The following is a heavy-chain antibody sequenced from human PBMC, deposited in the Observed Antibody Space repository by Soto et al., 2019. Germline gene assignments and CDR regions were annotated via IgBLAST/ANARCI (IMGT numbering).Heavy chain of an antibody. V-gene: IGHV4-39*07. D-gene: IGHD1-26*01. Sequence: PSETLSLTCTVSGGSISSSSYYWGWIRQPPGKGLEWIGSIYYSGSTNYNPSLKSRVTMSIDTSNKHFSLSLKSVTAADTAVYYCARTVGAAYYFDFWGQGALVTVSS. CDR1: GGSISSSSYY. J-gene: IGHJ4*02. CDR3: ARTVGAAYYFDF. CDR2: IYYSGST.